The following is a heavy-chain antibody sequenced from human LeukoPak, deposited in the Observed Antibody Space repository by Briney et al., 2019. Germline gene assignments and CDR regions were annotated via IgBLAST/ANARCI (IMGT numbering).Heavy chain of an antibody. CDR2: IDPNSAGTNT. CDR1: GNTFSGSY. V-gene: IGHV1-2*02. CDR3: ARQHWPDKFVDF. D-gene: IGHD1-1*01. Sequence: ASVKVSCKGSGNTFSGSYVHWVRQAPDQGLEWMRWIDPNSAGTNTNYAQKFRDRVTFTRDASVSAAYMELSRLTTDDTAVYYCARQHWPDKFVDFWGQGTLVTVSS. J-gene: IGHJ4*02.